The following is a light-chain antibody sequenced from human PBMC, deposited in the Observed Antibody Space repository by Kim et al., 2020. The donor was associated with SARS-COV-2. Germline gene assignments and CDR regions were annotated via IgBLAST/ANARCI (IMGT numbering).Light chain of an antibody. CDR2: QDS. V-gene: IGLV3-1*01. CDR1: RVGNKY. Sequence: SHGQTASVTCSGDRVGNKYACWYQQKPGQSPVLVIYQDSQRPSGIPERFSGSNSRNTATLTISGTQAMDEADYCCQAWDSSTVVFGGGTQLTVL. J-gene: IGLJ2*01. CDR3: QAWDSSTVV.